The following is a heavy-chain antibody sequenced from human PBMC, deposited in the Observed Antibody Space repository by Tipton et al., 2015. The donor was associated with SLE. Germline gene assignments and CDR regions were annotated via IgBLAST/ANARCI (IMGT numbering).Heavy chain of an antibody. Sequence: TLSLTCTVSGDSIGGYYWSWLRQPPGKGLEWIGYIYTSGTTNYNPPLKSRVTISLHTSTNRFSLELSSVTAADTAVYYCARVARNWGIAFDIWGQGTMATVSS. V-gene: IGHV4-4*08. J-gene: IGHJ3*02. CDR3: ARVARNWGIAFDI. D-gene: IGHD7-27*01. CDR1: GDSIGGYY. CDR2: IYTSGTT.